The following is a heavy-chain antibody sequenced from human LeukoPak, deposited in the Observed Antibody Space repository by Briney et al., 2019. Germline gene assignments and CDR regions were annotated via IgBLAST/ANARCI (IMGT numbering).Heavy chain of an antibody. CDR3: ARAVGGYSGYVDYYYYMDV. CDR1: GGSISSYY. V-gene: IGHV4-59*01. CDR2: IYYSGST. D-gene: IGHD5-12*01. J-gene: IGHJ6*03. Sequence: PSETLSLTCTVSGGSISSYYWSWIRQPPGKGLEWIGYIYYSGSTNYNPSLKSRVTISVDTSKNQFPLKLSSVTAADTAVYYCARAVGGYSGYVDYYYYMDVWGKGTTVTISS.